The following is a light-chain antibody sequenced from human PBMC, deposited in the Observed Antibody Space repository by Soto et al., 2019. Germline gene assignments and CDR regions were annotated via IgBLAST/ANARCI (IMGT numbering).Light chain of an antibody. V-gene: IGKV1-5*03. CDR3: QQYNPQGT. CDR2: KAS. J-gene: IGKJ1*01. Sequence: DIQMTQSPSTLSASVGDRVTITCRASQSISSWLAWYQQKPGKAPKLLIYKASSLESGVPSRFSGSGSGTAFTLTISRLQPDDVATYYWQQYNPQGTFGQGTKVEIK. CDR1: QSISSW.